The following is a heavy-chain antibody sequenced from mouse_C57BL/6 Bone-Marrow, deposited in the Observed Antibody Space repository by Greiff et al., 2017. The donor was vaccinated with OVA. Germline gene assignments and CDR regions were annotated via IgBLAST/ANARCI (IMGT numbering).Heavy chain of an antibody. D-gene: IGHD2-14*01. CDR1: GYSITSGYY. CDR2: ISYDGSN. V-gene: IGHV3-6*01. Sequence: EVQRVESGPGLVKPSQSLSLTCSVTGYSITSGYYWNWIRQFPGNKLEWMGYISYDGSNNYNPSLKNRISITLDTSKNQFFLKLNSVTTEDTATYYCAREGTFYAMDYWGQGTSVTVSS. CDR3: AREGTFYAMDY. J-gene: IGHJ4*01.